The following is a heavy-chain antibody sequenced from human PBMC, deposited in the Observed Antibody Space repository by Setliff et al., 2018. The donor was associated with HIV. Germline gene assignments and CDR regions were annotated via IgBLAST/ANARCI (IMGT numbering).Heavy chain of an antibody. V-gene: IGHV1-69*13. CDR3: ARGEAAAGLRWDYYYYMDV. CDR1: GGSFRNNV. D-gene: IGHD6-13*01. CDR2: IIPMFVGTA. Sequence: GASVKVSCKASGGSFRNNVINWVRQAPGQGLEWMGGIIPMFVGTANYAQKFQDRVTITADESTSTAYMELSSLRSEDTAVYYCARGEAAAGLRWDYYYYMDVWGKGTTVTVSS. J-gene: IGHJ6*03.